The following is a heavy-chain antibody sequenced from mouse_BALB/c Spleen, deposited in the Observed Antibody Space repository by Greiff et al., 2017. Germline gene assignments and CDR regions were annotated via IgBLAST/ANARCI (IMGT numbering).Heavy chain of an antibody. CDR3: ARPLTTAQAWFAY. J-gene: IGHJ3*01. V-gene: IGHV5-12-2*01. Sequence: EVQLVESGGGLVQPGGSLKLSCAASGFTFSSYTMSWVRQTPEKRLEWVAYISNGGGSTYYPDTVKGRFTISRDNAKNTLYLQMSSLKSEDTAMYYCARPLTTAQAWFAYWGQGTLVTVSA. CDR2: ISNGGGST. D-gene: IGHD1-2*01. CDR1: GFTFSSYT.